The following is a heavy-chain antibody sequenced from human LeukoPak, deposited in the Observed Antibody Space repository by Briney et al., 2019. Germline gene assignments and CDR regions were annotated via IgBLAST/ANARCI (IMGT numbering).Heavy chain of an antibody. CDR2: IYSSGST. D-gene: IGHD1-26*01. Sequence: SETLSLTCTVSGGSISRYYWSWIRQPPGKGLEWIGYIYSSGSTDYNPSLKSRVTISVDTSKNQFSLKLSSVTAADTAVYYCARVISGSHLAFDPWGQGTLVTVSS. CDR3: ARVISGSHLAFDP. J-gene: IGHJ5*02. CDR1: GGSISRYY. V-gene: IGHV4-59*01.